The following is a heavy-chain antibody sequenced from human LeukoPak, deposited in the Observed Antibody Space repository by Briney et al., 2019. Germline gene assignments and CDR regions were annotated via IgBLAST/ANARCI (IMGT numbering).Heavy chain of an antibody. D-gene: IGHD6-13*01. CDR1: GGSISSSSYY. CDR3: ASGGSSSWHRWFDP. V-gene: IGHV4-39*01. Sequence: SGTLSLTCPVSGGSISSSSYYWGWIRQPPGKGLEWIGDISYSGSTYYNPSLKSRVTIFVATSKKPFSLKLSSVTATDTAVYYCASGGSSSWHRWFDPWGQRTLATASS. CDR2: ISYSGST. J-gene: IGHJ5*02.